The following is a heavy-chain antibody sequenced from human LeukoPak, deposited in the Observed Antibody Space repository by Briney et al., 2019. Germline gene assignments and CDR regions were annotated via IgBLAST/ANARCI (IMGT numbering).Heavy chain of an antibody. D-gene: IGHD3-9*01. CDR1: GYSFTSYW. V-gene: IGHV5-51*01. CDR2: IYPGDSDT. J-gene: IGHJ3*02. Sequence: GESLKISCKGSGYSFTSYWIGWVRQMRGKGLEWMGIIYPGDSDTRYSPSFQGQVTISADKSISTAYLQWSSLKASDTAMYYCARQLRYFDWLFDAFDIWGQGTMVTVSS. CDR3: ARQLRYFDWLFDAFDI.